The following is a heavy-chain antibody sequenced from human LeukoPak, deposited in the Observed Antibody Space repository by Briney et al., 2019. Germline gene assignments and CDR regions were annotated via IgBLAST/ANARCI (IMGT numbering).Heavy chain of an antibody. CDR3: ARDGHHFAFDM. J-gene: IGHJ3*02. Sequence: PGGSLRLSCVASGFDVSTNFMSWVRQAPGKGLEWVSVLYTGGGANYADSVKGSFTISRDNSKNALYLQMNSLRAEDTALYYCARDGHHFAFDMWGQGTLVTVSS. CDR2: LYTGGGA. CDR1: GFDVSTNF. V-gene: IGHV3-66*01.